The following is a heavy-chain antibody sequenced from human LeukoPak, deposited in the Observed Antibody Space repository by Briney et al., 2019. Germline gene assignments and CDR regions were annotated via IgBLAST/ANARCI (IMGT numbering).Heavy chain of an antibody. CDR3: ARDRSTYKTSSWMHFDY. D-gene: IGHD5-12*01. CDR1: GFTFSSYS. J-gene: IGHJ4*02. CDR2: ISSGSSFR. V-gene: IGHV3-21*01. Sequence: GGSLRLSCAASGFTFSSYSMNWVRQAPGKGLEWVSSISSGSSFRYYADSVKGRFTISRDNAKNSLDLQMNSLRAEDTAVYYCARDRSTYKTSSWMHFDYWGQGSLVTVSS.